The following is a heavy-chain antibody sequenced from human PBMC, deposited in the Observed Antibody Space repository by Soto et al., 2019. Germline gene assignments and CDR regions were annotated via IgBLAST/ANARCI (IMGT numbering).Heavy chain of an antibody. V-gene: IGHV1-46*01. CDR3: ARRAYNYANLDV. CDR2: ISPNGGST. Sequence: QVQLVQSGADVKKPGASVKVSCETSGYTFTTYYMHWVRRAPGHGLEWMGMISPNGGSTIYAQKCQGRVTMPRDTSTRTMYVEPSSLRRDDTASYYCARRAYNYANLDVWGQGTTVTVSS. D-gene: IGHD5-18*01. J-gene: IGHJ6*02. CDR1: GYTFTTYY.